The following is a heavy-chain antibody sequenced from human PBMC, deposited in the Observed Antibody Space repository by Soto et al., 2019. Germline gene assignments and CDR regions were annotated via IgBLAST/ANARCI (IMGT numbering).Heavy chain of an antibody. Sequence: QVQLQESGPGLVKPSETLSLTCTVSGGSISSYYWSWIRQPPGKGLEWIGYIYYSGSTNYNLSLKSRVTMSVDTSKNQFSLKLSSVTAADTAVYYCARDAYGDYDRYYYYGMDVWGQGTTVTVSS. CDR1: GGSISSYY. D-gene: IGHD4-17*01. J-gene: IGHJ6*02. CDR3: ARDAYGDYDRYYYYGMDV. V-gene: IGHV4-59*01. CDR2: IYYSGST.